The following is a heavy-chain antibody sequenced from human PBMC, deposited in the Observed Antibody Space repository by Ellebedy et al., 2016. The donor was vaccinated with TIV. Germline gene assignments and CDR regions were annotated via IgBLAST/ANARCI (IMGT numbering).Heavy chain of an antibody. CDR1: GGTFSNYP. CDR3: ARGKGSGELLGFYGMDV. D-gene: IGHD3-10*01. J-gene: IGHJ6*02. Sequence: AASVKVSCKASGGTFSNYPIFWVRQARGQGLEWMGGIIPMFGTSNYAQKFQGRVTMTADESTSTVFLELSSLRFEDTALYYCARGKGSGELLGFYGMDVWGQGATVTVSS. V-gene: IGHV1-69*13. CDR2: IIPMFGTS.